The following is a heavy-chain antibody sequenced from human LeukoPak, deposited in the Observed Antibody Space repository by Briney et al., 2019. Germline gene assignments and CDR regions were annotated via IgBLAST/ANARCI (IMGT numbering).Heavy chain of an antibody. J-gene: IGHJ6*03. CDR1: GYTFTGYY. D-gene: IGHD2-2*02. V-gene: IGHV1-46*01. Sequence: ASVKVSCTASGYTFTGYYMHWVRQAPGEGLEWMGIINPSGGSTSYAQTFQGRVTMTRDMSTSTVYMELSSLRSEDTAVYYCARVAAEVVGVPGAIGFGWLRRDYYYMDVWGKGTTVTVSS. CDR3: ARVAAEVVGVPGAIGFGWLRRDYYYMDV. CDR2: INPSGGST.